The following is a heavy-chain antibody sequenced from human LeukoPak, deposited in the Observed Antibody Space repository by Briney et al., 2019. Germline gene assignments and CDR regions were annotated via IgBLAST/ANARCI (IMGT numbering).Heavy chain of an antibody. V-gene: IGHV3-9*01. Sequence: GGSLRLSCAVSGFTFYDYAMHWVGQVPGKGLEGVSGINWNSDSIVYADSVKGRVTTSRDNAKNSLYLQMNSLRAEDTAFYYCAINGGGDSGYGNFDYWGQGTLVTVSS. CDR3: AINGGGDSGYGNFDY. J-gene: IGHJ4*02. D-gene: IGHD5-12*01. CDR1: GFTFYDYA. CDR2: INWNSDSI.